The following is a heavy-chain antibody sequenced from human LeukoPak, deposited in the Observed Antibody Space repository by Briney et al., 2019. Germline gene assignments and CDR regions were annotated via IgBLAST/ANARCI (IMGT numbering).Heavy chain of an antibody. V-gene: IGHV3-9*01. J-gene: IGHJ4*02. CDR1: GFTFDDYA. CDR3: AKVSGSYPN. CDR2: ISWNSGSI. Sequence: GGSLRLSCAASGFTFDDYAMHWVRQAPGKGLEWVSGISWNSGSIGYADSVKGRFTISRDNAKNSLYLQMDSLRAEDTALYYCAKVSGSYPNWGQGTLVTVSS.